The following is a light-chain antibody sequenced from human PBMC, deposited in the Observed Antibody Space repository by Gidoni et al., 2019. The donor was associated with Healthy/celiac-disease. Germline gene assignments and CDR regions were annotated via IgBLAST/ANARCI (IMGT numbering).Light chain of an antibody. CDR1: SSNIGSNT. J-gene: IGLJ2*01. V-gene: IGLV1-44*01. Sequence: QSVLTQPPSASGTPGQRVTNSCSGSSSNIGSNTVNWYQQLPGTAPKLLIFSNNQRPSGVPDRFSGSKSGTSASLAISGLQCEDEADYYCAAWDDSLNVVVFGGGTKLTVL. CDR3: AAWDDSLNVVV. CDR2: SNN.